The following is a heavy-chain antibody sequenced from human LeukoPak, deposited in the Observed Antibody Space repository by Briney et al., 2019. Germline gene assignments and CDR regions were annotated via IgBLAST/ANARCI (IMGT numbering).Heavy chain of an antibody. V-gene: IGHV3-7*01. CDR1: GFTFENYW. Sequence: GGSLRLSCAASGFTFENYWMSWVRQAPGKGPEWVANIKQDGSVEHYLDSVKGRFNISRDNAKNSLILQMNSLRVEDTAVYYCARWAGVTDYWGQGTPVTVSS. D-gene: IGHD5-18*01. CDR3: ARWAGVTDY. J-gene: IGHJ4*02. CDR2: IKQDGSVE.